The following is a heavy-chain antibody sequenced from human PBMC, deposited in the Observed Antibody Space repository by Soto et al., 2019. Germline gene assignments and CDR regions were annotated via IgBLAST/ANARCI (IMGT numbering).Heavy chain of an antibody. CDR2: IIPIFGTA. Sequence: ASVKVSCKASGGTFSSYAISWVRQAPGQGLEWMGGIIPIFGTANYAQKFQGRVTITADESTSTAYMELSSLRSEDTAVYYCARDPSVHKKGIGMDVWGQGTTVTVSS. V-gene: IGHV1-69*13. CDR1: GGTFSSYA. D-gene: IGHD1-26*01. CDR3: ARDPSVHKKGIGMDV. J-gene: IGHJ6*02.